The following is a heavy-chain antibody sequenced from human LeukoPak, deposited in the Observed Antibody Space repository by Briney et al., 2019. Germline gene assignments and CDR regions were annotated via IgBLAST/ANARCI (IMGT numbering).Heavy chain of an antibody. CDR2: INPNSGDT. J-gene: IGHJ3*02. Sequence: ASVKVSCKASGYTFTGYYMHWVRQAPGQGLEGMGWINPNSGDTNYAQKFQGRVTMTRDTSISTAYMELSRLRSDDTAVYYCASIVVVTARYAFDIWGQGTMVTVSS. D-gene: IGHD2-21*02. CDR1: GYTFTGYY. CDR3: ASIVVVTARYAFDI. V-gene: IGHV1-2*02.